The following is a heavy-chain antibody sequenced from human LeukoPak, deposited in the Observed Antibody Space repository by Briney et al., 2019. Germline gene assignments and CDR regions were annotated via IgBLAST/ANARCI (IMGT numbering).Heavy chain of an antibody. CDR2: VNPTSGGT. Sequence: GASVKVSCKASGYTFTGYYMHWVRQAPGQGLEWMGWVNPTSGGTNYAQKFQGRVTMTRDTSISTAYMELSRLRSDDTAVYYCARLPSFDYYDSSGYFDYWGQGTLVTVSS. V-gene: IGHV1-2*02. J-gene: IGHJ4*02. D-gene: IGHD3-22*01. CDR1: GYTFTGYY. CDR3: ARLPSFDYYDSSGYFDY.